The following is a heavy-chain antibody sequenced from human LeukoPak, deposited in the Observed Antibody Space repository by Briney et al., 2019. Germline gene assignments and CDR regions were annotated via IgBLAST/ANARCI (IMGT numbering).Heavy chain of an antibody. J-gene: IGHJ6*03. CDR2: ISGSGSSI. D-gene: IGHD1-14*01. V-gene: IGHV3-23*01. Sequence: GGTLRLSCAASGFSFSTSGMSWVRQTPEKGLEWVSSISGSGSSIFYTDSVKGRFTISRDNSNSTLYLQMTSLRADDTAIYYCAKEPNLSFYYMADRGKGTTVTISS. CDR3: AKEPNLSFYYMAD. CDR1: GFSFSTSG.